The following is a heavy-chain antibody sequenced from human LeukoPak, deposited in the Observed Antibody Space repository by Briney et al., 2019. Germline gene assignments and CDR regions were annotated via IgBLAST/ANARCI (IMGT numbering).Heavy chain of an antibody. V-gene: IGHV1-2*02. Sequence: ASVKVSCKASGYTFTGYYMHWVRQAPGQGLEWMGWINPNSGGTNYAQKFQGRVTMTRDTSISTAYMELSRLRSDDTAVYYCARGKWIGEYQPLYGEYYMDVWGKGTTVTVSS. J-gene: IGHJ6*03. CDR2: INPNSGGT. CDR1: GYTFTGYY. CDR3: ARGKWIGEYQPLYGEYYMDV. D-gene: IGHD2-2*02.